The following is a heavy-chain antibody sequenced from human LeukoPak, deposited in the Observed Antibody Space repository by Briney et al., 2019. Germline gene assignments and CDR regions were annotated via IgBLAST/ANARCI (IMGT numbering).Heavy chain of an antibody. CDR2: ISPYSGNT. V-gene: IGHV1-18*01. CDR3: ARDPGVTSYYMDV. Sequence: GASVTVSFKASHYTFTSYGISWVRQAPGQGLEWVGWISPYSGNTNSAQKLQGRVTMTTDTSTSTAYMELRSLRSDDTAVYYCARDPGVTSYYMDVWGKGTTVTVSS. CDR1: HYTFTSYG. D-gene: IGHD2-21*02. J-gene: IGHJ6*03.